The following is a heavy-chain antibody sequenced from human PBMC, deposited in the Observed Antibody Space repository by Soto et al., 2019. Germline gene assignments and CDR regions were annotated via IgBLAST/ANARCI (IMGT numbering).Heavy chain of an antibody. CDR3: AKESRRGGEQLFDS. D-gene: IGHD1-26*01. V-gene: IGHV3-23*01. Sequence: GGSLRLSCAASGFTFSYYAMSWVRQAPGKGLQWVSAVGGSGVATEYADSVRGRFTISRDNFKNTLYLQMNALRAEDTALYYSAKESRRGGEQLFDSWGQGTLVTVYS. CDR1: GFTFSYYA. CDR2: VGGSGVAT. J-gene: IGHJ4*02.